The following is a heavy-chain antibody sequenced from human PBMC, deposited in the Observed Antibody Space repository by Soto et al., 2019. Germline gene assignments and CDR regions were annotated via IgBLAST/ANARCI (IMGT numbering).Heavy chain of an antibody. CDR3: ARDPQFRHFDGLFDY. Sequence: GGSLRLSCAASGFTFSSYAMHWVRQAPGKGLEGVAVISYDGSNKYYDDSVKGRFTISRDNSKNTPYLQMKSLRADDTAVDYGARDPQFRHFDGLFDYGGHGTLVTVSS. J-gene: IGHJ4*01. CDR1: GFTFSSYA. CDR2: ISYDGSNK. D-gene: IGHD3-9*01. V-gene: IGHV3-30*14.